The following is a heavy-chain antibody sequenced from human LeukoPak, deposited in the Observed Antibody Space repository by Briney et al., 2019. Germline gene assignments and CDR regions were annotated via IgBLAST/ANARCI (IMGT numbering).Heavy chain of an antibody. D-gene: IGHD3-22*01. V-gene: IGHV1-2*02. CDR1: GYTFTGYY. CDR2: INPNSGGT. CDR3: ARGAAYDSSADDAFDI. Sequence: ASVKVSCKASGYTFTGYYIHWVRQAPGQGLEWMGWINPNSGGTNSAQKFQGRVTMTRDTSISTAYMELSRLRSDDTAVYYCARGAAYDSSADDAFDIWGQGTMVTVSS. J-gene: IGHJ3*02.